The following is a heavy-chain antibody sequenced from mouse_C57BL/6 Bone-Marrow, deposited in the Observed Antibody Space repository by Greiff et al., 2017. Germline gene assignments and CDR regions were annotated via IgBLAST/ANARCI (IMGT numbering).Heavy chain of an antibody. V-gene: IGHV1-50*01. D-gene: IGHD2-1*01. CDR1: GYTFTSYW. J-gene: IGHJ3*01. Sequence: QVQLQQPGAELVQPGASVKLSCKASGYTFTSYWMQWVKQRPGQGLEWIGVIDPSDSYTNYNQKFKGKATLTVDTSSSTAYMQLSSLTSEDSAVYYCARDGNYDLAWFAYWGQGTLVTVSA. CDR3: ARDGNYDLAWFAY. CDR2: IDPSDSYT.